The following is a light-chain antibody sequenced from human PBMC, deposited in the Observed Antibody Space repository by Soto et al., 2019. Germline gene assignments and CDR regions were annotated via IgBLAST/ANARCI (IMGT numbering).Light chain of an antibody. V-gene: IGLV2-14*01. J-gene: IGLJ3*02. CDR3: SSYTTTSTFWV. CDR2: EVS. CDR1: SSDIGAYNY. Sequence: QSALTQPASVSGSPGQSITISCTGTSSDIGAYNYVSWYQQHPGKAPKLIISEVSDRPSGVSDRFSGSKSGNTASLTVSGLQAEDEADYFCSSYTTTSTFWVFGGGTKLTVL.